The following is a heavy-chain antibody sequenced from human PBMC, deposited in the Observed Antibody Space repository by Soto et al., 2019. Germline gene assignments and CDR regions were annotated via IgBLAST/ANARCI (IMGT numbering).Heavy chain of an antibody. CDR1: GFTFSSYS. CDR3: ASKITISNYYYGMDV. D-gene: IGHD3-3*01. Sequence: GGSLRLSCAASGFTFSSYSMIWVRQAPGKGLEWVSSISSYSTYIYYADSVKGRFTISRDDAKNSLYLQMNSLRAEDTAVYYCASKITISNYYYGMDVWGQGTTVTVSS. CDR2: ISSYSTYI. V-gene: IGHV3-21*01. J-gene: IGHJ6*02.